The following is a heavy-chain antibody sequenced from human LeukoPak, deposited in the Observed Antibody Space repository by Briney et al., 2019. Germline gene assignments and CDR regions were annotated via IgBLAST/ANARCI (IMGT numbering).Heavy chain of an antibody. Sequence: SETLSLTCAVSGYSISSGYYWGWIRQPPGKGLEWIGSICHSGSTYYNPSLKSRVTISVDTSKNQFSLKPSSVTAADTAVYYCARSNYGYPDYWGQGTLVTVSS. CDR3: ARSNYGYPDY. CDR1: GYSISSGYY. V-gene: IGHV4-38-2*01. D-gene: IGHD5-18*01. CDR2: ICHSGST. J-gene: IGHJ4*02.